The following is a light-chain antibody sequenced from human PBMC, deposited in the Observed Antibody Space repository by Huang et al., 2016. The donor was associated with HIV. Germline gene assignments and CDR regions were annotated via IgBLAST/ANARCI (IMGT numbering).Light chain of an antibody. Sequence: EIVMTQSPATLSVSPGEGATLSCRASQSISTNLAWYQHKPGQAPRLLIPGASTRATGVPARFSGSGSGTEFTLTISTLQSEDVAVYYCQQYNNWPPNTFGQGTNLEI. CDR3: QQYNNWPPNT. J-gene: IGKJ2*01. CDR1: QSISTN. CDR2: GAS. V-gene: IGKV3-15*01.